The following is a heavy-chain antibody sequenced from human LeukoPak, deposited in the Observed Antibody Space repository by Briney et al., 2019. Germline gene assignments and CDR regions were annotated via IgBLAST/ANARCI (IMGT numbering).Heavy chain of an antibody. CDR2: INPNSGGT. D-gene: IGHD2-15*01. CDR3: ARELPRWYFDY. CDR1: GYTFTDYY. Sequence: ASVKVSCKASGYTFTDYYMHWVRQAPGQGLEWMGWINPNSGGTNYAQKFQGRVTMTRDASISTAYMELSRLRSDDTTVYYCARELPRWYFDYWGQGTLVTVSS. J-gene: IGHJ4*02. V-gene: IGHV1-2*02.